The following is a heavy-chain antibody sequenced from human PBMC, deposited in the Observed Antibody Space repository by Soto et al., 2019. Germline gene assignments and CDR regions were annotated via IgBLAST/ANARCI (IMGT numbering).Heavy chain of an antibody. CDR2: ISAYNGDT. V-gene: IGHV1-18*01. D-gene: IGHD6-6*01. Sequence: QVQLLQSGPEVKKPGASVKLSCKASGYTFRNYGINWVRQAPGQGLEWMGWISAYNGDTNYAQNFQGRVTLATDTPTSTAYLELRSLKSDDTAMYYCARDGRQFVPNSENCDIWGQGTTVTVSS. J-gene: IGHJ3*02. CDR3: ARDGRQFVPNSENCDI. CDR1: GYTFRNYG.